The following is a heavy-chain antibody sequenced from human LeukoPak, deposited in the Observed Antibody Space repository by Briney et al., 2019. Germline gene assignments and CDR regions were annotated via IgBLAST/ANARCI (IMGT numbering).Heavy chain of an antibody. D-gene: IGHD6-19*01. Sequence: GGSLRLSCAASAFTFSTYAMSWVRQAPGKGLEWVAKIKQDGSEKYYVDSVKGRFTISRDNAKNSLYLQMNSLRVEDTAVYYCARGGWDYFDYWGQGTLVAVSS. CDR1: AFTFSTYA. CDR3: ARGGWDYFDY. V-gene: IGHV3-7*04. J-gene: IGHJ4*02. CDR2: IKQDGSEK.